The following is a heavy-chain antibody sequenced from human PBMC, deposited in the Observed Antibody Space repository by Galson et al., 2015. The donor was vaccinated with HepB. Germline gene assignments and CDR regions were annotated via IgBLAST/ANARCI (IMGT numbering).Heavy chain of an antibody. CDR2: ISNDGSEK. D-gene: IGHD5-24*01. Sequence: SLRLSCAASGFPFDKFGMHWVRQAPGKGLEWVALISNDGSEKYYADSVMGRFTISRDNSKNTLFLEMNNLTTEDAAVYYCAKEGAGGWLQWYFYYYGMDVWGQGTTVTVSS. V-gene: IGHV3-30*18. J-gene: IGHJ6*02. CDR3: AKEGAGGWLQWYFYYYGMDV. CDR1: GFPFDKFG.